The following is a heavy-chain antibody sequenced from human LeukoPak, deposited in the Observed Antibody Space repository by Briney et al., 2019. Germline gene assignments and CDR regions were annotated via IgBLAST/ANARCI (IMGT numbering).Heavy chain of an antibody. CDR3: ARAAAGTLADY. J-gene: IGHJ4*02. CDR1: GGSFSGYY. CDR2: INHSGST. Sequence: SETLSLSCAVYGGSFSGYYWSWIRQPPGKGLEWIGEINHSGSTNYNPSLKSRVTISVDTSKNQFSLKLSSVTAADTAVYYCARAAAGTLADYWGQGTLVTVSS. D-gene: IGHD6-13*01. V-gene: IGHV4-34*01.